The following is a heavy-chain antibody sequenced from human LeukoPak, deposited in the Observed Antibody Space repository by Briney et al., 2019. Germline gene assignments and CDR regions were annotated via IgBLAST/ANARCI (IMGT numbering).Heavy chain of an antibody. Sequence: SETLSLTCTVSGYSISSGYYWGWIRQPPGKGLEWIGSIYHSGSTYYNPSLKSRVTISVDTSKNQFSLKLSSVTAADTAVYYCARAPKDIVVVPAASRRGFDPWGQGTLVTVSS. CDR1: GYSISSGYY. J-gene: IGHJ5*02. CDR3: ARAPKDIVVVPAASRRGFDP. D-gene: IGHD2-2*01. V-gene: IGHV4-38-2*02. CDR2: IYHSGST.